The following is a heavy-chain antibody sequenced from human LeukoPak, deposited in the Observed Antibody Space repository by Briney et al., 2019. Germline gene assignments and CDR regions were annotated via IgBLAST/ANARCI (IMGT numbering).Heavy chain of an antibody. D-gene: IGHD3-16*01. CDR1: GGSISSSSYY. Sequence: SETLSLTCTVSGGSISSSSYYWGWIRQPPGKGLEWIGSIYYSGSTYYNPSLKSRVTISVDTSKNQFSLKLSSVTAADTAVYYCATGGVILYYYYGMDVWGQGTTVTVSS. CDR3: ATGGVILYYYYGMDV. V-gene: IGHV4-39*01. CDR2: IYYSGST. J-gene: IGHJ6*02.